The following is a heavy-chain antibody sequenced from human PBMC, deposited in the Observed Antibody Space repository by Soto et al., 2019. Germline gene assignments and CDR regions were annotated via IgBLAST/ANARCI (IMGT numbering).Heavy chain of an antibody. D-gene: IGHD2-21*01. CDR3: ARSDGYHFNWLDS. CDR1: GYTFASYD. Sequence: QVQLVQSGAEVKTPGASVKVSCKASGYTFASYDMNWVRQAPGRGLEWMGWMNPNSNNTGYAQKFQGRLTMTRDIALSIAHMELSSLRNEDTAVYYCARSDGYHFNWLDSWGQGTLVTVSA. V-gene: IGHV1-8*01. J-gene: IGHJ5*01. CDR2: MNPNSNNT.